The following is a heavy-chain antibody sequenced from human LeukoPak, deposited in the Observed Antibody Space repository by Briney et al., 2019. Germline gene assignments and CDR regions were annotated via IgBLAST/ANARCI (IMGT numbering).Heavy chain of an antibody. CDR2: IYYSGSN. V-gene: IGHV4-59*01. J-gene: IGHJ3*01. CDR1: GGSISSYY. CDR3: ARDGSGHSSTSCYDV. Sequence: ASETLSLTCTVSGGSISSYYWRWIRQPPGKGLVWIGYIYYSGSNNYNPSLNSRVTISVDTSKNQFSLKLSSVTAADTAVYYCARDGSGHSSTSCYDVWGQGTIVTVSS. D-gene: IGHD2-2*01.